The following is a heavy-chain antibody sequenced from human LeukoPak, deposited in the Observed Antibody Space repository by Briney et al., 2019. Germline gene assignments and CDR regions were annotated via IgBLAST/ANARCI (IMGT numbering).Heavy chain of an antibody. Sequence: PGGSLRLSCAASGFTFNSHAMHWVRQAPGKGLEWVAFISYEGSTEYYAESVKGRFTISRDNSKNTLYLQMNSLRAEDTAVYYCAKDRVYEHYYYYGMDVWGQGTTVTVSS. J-gene: IGHJ6*02. CDR3: AKDRVYEHYYYYGMDV. CDR1: GFTFNSHA. CDR2: ISYEGSTE. V-gene: IGHV3-30*02. D-gene: IGHD3-3*01.